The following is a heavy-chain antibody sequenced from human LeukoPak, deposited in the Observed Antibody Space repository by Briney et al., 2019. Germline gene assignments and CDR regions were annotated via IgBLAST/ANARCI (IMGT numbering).Heavy chain of an antibody. CDR1: GFTFSSYA. D-gene: IGHD2-2*01. CDR2: ISYDGSNK. CDR3: ASRALGASCCYFDY. J-gene: IGHJ4*02. Sequence: GGSLRLSCAASGFTFSSYAMHWVRQAPGKGLEWVAVISYDGSNKYYADSVKGRFTISRDNAKNTLYLQMNSLRAEDTAVYYCASRALGASCCYFDYWGQGTLVTVSS. V-gene: IGHV3-30-3*01.